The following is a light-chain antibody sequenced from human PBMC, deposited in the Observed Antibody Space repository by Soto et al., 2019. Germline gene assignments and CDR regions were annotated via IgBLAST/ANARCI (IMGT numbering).Light chain of an antibody. J-gene: IGLJ2*01. CDR1: NSDVGSYNL. Sequence: QSALTQPASVSGSPGQSITISCTGTNSDVGSYNLVSWYQKHPGKAPKLMIYEVSKRPSGVSDRFSGSKSGNTASLTISGLQAEDEADYFCCSYADSNTYVVFGGGTKLTVL. V-gene: IGLV2-23*02. CDR2: EVS. CDR3: CSYADSNTYVV.